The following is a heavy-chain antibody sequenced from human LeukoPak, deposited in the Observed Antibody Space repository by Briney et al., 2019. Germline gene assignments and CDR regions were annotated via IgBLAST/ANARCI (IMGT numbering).Heavy chain of an antibody. CDR1: GFTFSSYW. J-gene: IGHJ6*03. CDR2: IKQDGSEK. Sequence: GGSLRLSCAASGFTFSSYWMSWVRQAPGKGLEWVANIKQDGSEKYYVDSVKGRFTISRDNAKNSLYLQMNSLRAEDTAVYYCARGIISTSCYVFCYYYMDVWGKGTTVTVSS. D-gene: IGHD2-2*01. CDR3: ARGIISTSCYVFCYYYMDV. V-gene: IGHV3-7*01.